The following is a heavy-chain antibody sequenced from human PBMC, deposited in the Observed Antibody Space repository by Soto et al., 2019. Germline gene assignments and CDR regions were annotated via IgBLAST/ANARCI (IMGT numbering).Heavy chain of an antibody. V-gene: IGHV3-23*01. D-gene: IGHD6-13*01. CDR2: ISGSGGST. CDR1: GFTFSSYA. J-gene: IGHJ5*02. Sequence: GGSLRLSCAASGFTFSSYAMSWVRQAPGKGLEWVSAISGSGGSTYYADSVKGRFTISRDNSKNTLYLQMNSLRAEDTAVYYCAKDPSYRIAADGEWFDPWGQGTLVTVSS. CDR3: AKDPSYRIAADGEWFDP.